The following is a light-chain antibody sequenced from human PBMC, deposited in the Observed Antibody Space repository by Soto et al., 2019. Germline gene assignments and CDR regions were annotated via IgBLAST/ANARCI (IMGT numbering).Light chain of an antibody. CDR2: EGN. V-gene: IGLV6-57*04. CDR1: SGSIVNNY. J-gene: IGLJ3*02. CDR3: QSYDSSNRWV. Sequence: NFMLTQPHSVSESPGKTITISCTRSSGSIVNNYVQWYQQRPGSAPTTVIFEGNERPSGVPDRFSGSIDSSSNSASLTISGLKTEDEANYCCQSYDSSNRWVFGGGTKLTVL.